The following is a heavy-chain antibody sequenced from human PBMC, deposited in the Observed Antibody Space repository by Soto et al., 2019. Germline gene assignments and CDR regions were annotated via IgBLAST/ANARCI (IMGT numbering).Heavy chain of an antibody. V-gene: IGHV3-15*01. J-gene: IGHJ4*02. CDR3: TTDAGYCSSTSCYYRFDY. CDR1: GFTFSNAW. D-gene: IGHD2-2*01. Sequence: EVQLVESGGGLVKPGGSLRLSCAASGFTFSNAWMSWVRQAPGKGLEWVGRIKSKTDGGTTDYAAPVKGRFTISRDDSKNTLYLEMNSLKTEDTAVYYCTTDAGYCSSTSCYYRFDYWGQGTLVTVSS. CDR2: IKSKTDGGTT.